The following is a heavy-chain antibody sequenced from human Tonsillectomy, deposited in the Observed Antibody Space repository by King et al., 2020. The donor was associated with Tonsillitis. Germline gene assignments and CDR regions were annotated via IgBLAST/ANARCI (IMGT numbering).Heavy chain of an antibody. J-gene: IGHJ5*02. CDR1: GYTFTSYD. CDR3: ARGHRMVRGVMGLYNWFDP. D-gene: IGHD3-10*01. V-gene: IGHV1-8*02. CDR2: MNPNSGDT. Sequence: VQLVQSGAEVKKPGASVKVSCKASGYTFTSYDINWVRQATGQGLEWMGWMNPNSGDTGYAQKFQGRVTMTRNTSISTAYMELSSLRSEDTAVYYCARGHRMVRGVMGLYNWFDPWGQGTLVTVSS.